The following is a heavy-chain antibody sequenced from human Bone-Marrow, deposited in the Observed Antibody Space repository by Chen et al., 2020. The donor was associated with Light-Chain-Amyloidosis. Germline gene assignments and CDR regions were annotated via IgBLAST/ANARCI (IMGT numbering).Heavy chain of an antibody. CDR2: SRNKVNGYTT. V-gene: IGHV3-72*01. CDR3: SRGGTSLTRYYSPMDV. D-gene: IGHD3-9*01. J-gene: IGHJ6*02. Sequence: EVHLVESGGGLVQPGGSLRLSCAASGFTFSAHYMDWVRQAPGKGLEWVGRSRNKVNGYTTEYAASVKGRFTVSRDDSKNSLYLQMASLRTDDTAVYYCSRGGTSLTRYYSPMDVWGQGTTVTVSS. CDR1: GFTFSAHY.